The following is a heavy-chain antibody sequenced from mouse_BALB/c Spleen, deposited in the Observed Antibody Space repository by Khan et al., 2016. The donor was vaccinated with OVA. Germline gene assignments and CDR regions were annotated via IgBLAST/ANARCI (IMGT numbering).Heavy chain of an antibody. J-gene: IGHJ2*01. CDR3: ARPAYGGYYDY. CDR1: GYTFTDYA. Sequence: QVQLQQPGPELVRPGVSVKISCKGSGYTFTDYAMYWVKQSHAKSLEWIGLISTYSGNTNYNQKFRGKATMTVDKSSSTAYMELARLTSEDSAIYYCARPAYGGYYDYWGQGTTLTVSS. V-gene: IGHV1S137*01. CDR2: ISTYSGNT. D-gene: IGHD2-3*01.